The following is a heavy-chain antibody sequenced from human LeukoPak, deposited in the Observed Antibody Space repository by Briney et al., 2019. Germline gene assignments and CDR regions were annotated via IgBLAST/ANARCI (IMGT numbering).Heavy chain of an antibody. V-gene: IGHV3-30*03. J-gene: IGHJ6*02. D-gene: IGHD3-3*01. CDR2: ISYDGSNK. CDR3: ASGVGSYGMDV. Sequence: GGSLRLSCAASGFTFSSYGMHWVRQAPGKGLEWVAVISYDGSNKYYADSVKGRFTISRDNAKNSLYLQMNSLRAEDTAVYYCASGVGSYGMDVWGQGTTVTVSS. CDR1: GFTFSSYG.